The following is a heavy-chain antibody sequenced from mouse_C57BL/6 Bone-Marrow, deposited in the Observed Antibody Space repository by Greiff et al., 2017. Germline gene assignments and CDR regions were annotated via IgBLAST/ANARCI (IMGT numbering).Heavy chain of an antibody. J-gene: IGHJ2*01. CDR2: IYPGDGDT. V-gene: IGHV1-82*01. Sequence: VQLQQSGPELVKPGASVKISCKASGYAFSSSWMNWVKQRPGKGLEWIGRIYPGDGDTNYNGKFKGKAILTADKSSSTAYMQLSSLTSEDSAVYFCAIYWDAFDYWGQGTTLTVSS. CDR1: GYAFSSSW. CDR3: AIYWDAFDY. D-gene: IGHD4-1*01.